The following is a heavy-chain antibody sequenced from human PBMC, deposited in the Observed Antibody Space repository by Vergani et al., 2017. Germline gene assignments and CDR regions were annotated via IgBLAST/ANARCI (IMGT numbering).Heavy chain of an antibody. V-gene: IGHV1-69*06. CDR2: IIPIFGTA. D-gene: IGHD6-6*01. CDR1: GGTFSSYA. Sequence: QVQLVQSGAEVKKPGSSVKVSCKASGGTFSSYAISWVRQAPGQGLEWMGGIIPIFGTANYAQKFQGRVTITADKSTSTAYMELSSLRSEDTAVYYCARAPPEDGIAARRPAPHFDYWGQGTLVTVSS. CDR3: ARAPPEDGIAARRPAPHFDY. J-gene: IGHJ4*02.